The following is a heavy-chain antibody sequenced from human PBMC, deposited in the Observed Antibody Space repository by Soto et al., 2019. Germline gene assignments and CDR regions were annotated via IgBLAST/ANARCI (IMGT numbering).Heavy chain of an antibody. V-gene: IGHV3-23*01. CDR1: GFTFTNYA. J-gene: IGHJ4*02. CDR2: IGVSGAST. CDR3: AKGMYNYDSSGYRLFDY. D-gene: IGHD3-22*01. Sequence: GGSLRLSCVASGFTFTNYAINWVRQAPGKGLEWVSGIGVSGASTYYADSVKGRFTVSRDNSKNTVYLQMNSLRVEDTAAYFCAKGMYNYDSSGYRLFDYWGQGTRVTVSS.